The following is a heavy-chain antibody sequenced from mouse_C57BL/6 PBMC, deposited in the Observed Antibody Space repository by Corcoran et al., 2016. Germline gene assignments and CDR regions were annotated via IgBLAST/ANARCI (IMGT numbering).Heavy chain of an antibody. CDR1: GYTFTDYY. J-gene: IGHJ1*03. V-gene: IGHV1-19*01. CDR3: ASYYGTSDTHFDV. D-gene: IGHD1-1*01. Sequence: EVQLQQSGPVLVKPGASVKMSCKASGYTFTDYYMNWVKQSHGKRLEWIGCINPYSGSTSYNQKFKGKATFTVDKSSSTAYMVLNSLTSEDSAVYFCASYYGTSDTHFDVWGTGTMVTVS. CDR2: INPYSGST.